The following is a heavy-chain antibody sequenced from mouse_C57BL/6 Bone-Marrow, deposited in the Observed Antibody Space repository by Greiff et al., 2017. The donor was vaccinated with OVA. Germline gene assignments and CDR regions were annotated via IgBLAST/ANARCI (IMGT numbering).Heavy chain of an antibody. V-gene: IGHV1-53*01. CDR2: INPSNGGT. J-gene: IGHJ4*01. CDR3: VYGSTYYYAMDY. D-gene: IGHD1-1*01. Sequence: VQLQQPGTELVKPGASVKLSCKASGYTFTSYWMHWVKQRPGQGLEWIGNINPSNGGTNYNEKFKSKATLPVDKSSSTAYMQLSSLTSEDSAVYYCVYGSTYYYAMDYWGQGTSVTVSS. CDR1: GYTFTSYW.